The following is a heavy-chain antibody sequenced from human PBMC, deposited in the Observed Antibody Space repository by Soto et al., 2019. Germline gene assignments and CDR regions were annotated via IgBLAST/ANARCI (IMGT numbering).Heavy chain of an antibody. D-gene: IGHD6-13*01. CDR1: GGSISSYY. J-gene: IGHJ6*03. V-gene: IGHV4-59*01. CDR2: IYYSGST. CDR3: ARDDIAAAAGSGPYYYYYMDV. Sequence: PSETLSLTCTVSGGSISSYYWSWIRQPPGKGLEWIGYIYYSGSTNYNPSLKSRVTISVDTSKNQFSLKLSSVTAADTAVYYCARDDIAAAAGSGPYYYYYMDVWGKGTTVTVSS.